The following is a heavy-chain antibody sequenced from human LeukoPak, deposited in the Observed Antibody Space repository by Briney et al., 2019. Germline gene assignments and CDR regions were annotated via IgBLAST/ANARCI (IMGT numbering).Heavy chain of an antibody. J-gene: IGHJ4*02. CDR2: ISWDGGST. V-gene: IGHV3-43D*03. D-gene: IGHD6-19*01. CDR3: ARDRRDPYSSGLRTPDY. Sequence: GGSLRLSCAASGFTFDDYAMHWVRQAPGKGLEWVSLISWDGGSTYYADSVKGRFTISRDNSKNTLYLQMNSLRAEDTAVYYCARDRRDPYSSGLRTPDYWGQGTLVTVSS. CDR1: GFTFDDYA.